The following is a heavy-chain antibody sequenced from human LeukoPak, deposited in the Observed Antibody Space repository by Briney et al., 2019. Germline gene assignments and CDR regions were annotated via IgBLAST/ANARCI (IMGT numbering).Heavy chain of an antibody. D-gene: IGHD6-19*01. CDR3: ARAYYPYSSGWYWFDP. Sequence: SETLSLTCSVSAYSISSGYYWGWIRQPPGKGLEWIGSIHHTGYTFYNPSVKSRITISVETSKNQFSLKLSSVTAADTAVYYCARAYYPYSSGWYWFDPWGQGTLVTVSS. V-gene: IGHV4-38-2*02. J-gene: IGHJ5*02. CDR2: IHHTGYT. CDR1: AYSISSGYY.